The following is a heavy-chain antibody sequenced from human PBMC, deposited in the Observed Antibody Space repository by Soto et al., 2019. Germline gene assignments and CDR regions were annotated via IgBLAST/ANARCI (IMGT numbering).Heavy chain of an antibody. CDR2: INHSGST. CDR1: GGSFSGYY. D-gene: IGHD6-13*01. J-gene: IGHJ4*02. V-gene: IGHV4-34*01. Sequence: QVQLQQWGAGLLKPSETLSLTCAVYGGSFSGYYWSWIRQPPGKGLEWIGEINHSGSTNYNPSLKTRVTISVDTSTNQFSLKLSSVTAADTAVYYCARAPSYGAAAPSLDYWGQGTLVTVSS. CDR3: ARAPSYGAAAPSLDY.